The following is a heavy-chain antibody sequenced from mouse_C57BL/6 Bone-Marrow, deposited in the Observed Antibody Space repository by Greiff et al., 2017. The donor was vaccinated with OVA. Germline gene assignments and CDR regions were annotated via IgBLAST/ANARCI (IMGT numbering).Heavy chain of an antibody. CDR2: IDPSDSYT. CDR1: GYTFTSYW. J-gene: IGHJ2*01. Sequence: QVQLQQPGAELVKPGASVKLSCKASGYTFTSYWMQWVKQRPGQGLEWIGEIDPSDSYTNYNQKFKGKATLTVDTSSSTAYMQLSSRTSEDSAVYYCSRLLWDYWGQGTTLTVSS. D-gene: IGHD6-1*01. CDR3: SRLLWDY. V-gene: IGHV1-50*01.